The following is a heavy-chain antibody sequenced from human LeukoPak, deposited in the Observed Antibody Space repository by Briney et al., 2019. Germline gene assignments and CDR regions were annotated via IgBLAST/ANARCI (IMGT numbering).Heavy chain of an antibody. CDR1: GGSISTYY. J-gene: IGHJ5*02. D-gene: IGHD3-10*01. V-gene: IGHV4-4*07. CDR2: FYTSGNS. Sequence: SETLSLTCSVSGGSISTYYWSWIRQPAGKGLEWIGRFYTSGNSYYNPSLKSRVTMSLDTSKNQFSLKLSSVTAADTAVYYCARDSGTTGEVKFDPWGQGTLVTVSS. CDR3: ARDSGTTGEVKFDP.